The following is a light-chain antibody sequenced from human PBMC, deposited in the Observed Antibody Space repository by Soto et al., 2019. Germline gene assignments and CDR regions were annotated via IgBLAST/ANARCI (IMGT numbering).Light chain of an antibody. J-gene: IGLJ1*01. CDR1: SSDVGAYDY. V-gene: IGLV2-14*01. Sequence: QSVLTQPASVSGSPGQSITISCTGTSSDVGAYDYVSWYQQHPGKAPKLMVFEVSDRPSGVSNRFSGSKSGNTASLTISGLQAEDEADYYCTSYTSSNTYVLGTVKKVTV. CDR2: EVS. CDR3: TSYTSSNTYV.